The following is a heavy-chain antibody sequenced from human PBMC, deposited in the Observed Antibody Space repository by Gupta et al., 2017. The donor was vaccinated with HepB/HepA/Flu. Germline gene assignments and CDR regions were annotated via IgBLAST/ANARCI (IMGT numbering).Heavy chain of an antibody. V-gene: IGHV3-7*01. D-gene: IGHD1-7*01. Sequence: EVQLVESGGGLVQPGGSLRLACAASGFNFGTHWMAWVRQAPGKGPEWVANLKPDRSQEHYLDSVKGRFTISRDDAKSSLYLQMNSLRAEDTAVYYCARGPARYNWNYCSNWGQGTLGTVSS. J-gene: IGHJ4*02. CDR2: LKPDRSQE. CDR1: GFNFGTHW. CDR3: ARGPARYNWNYCSN.